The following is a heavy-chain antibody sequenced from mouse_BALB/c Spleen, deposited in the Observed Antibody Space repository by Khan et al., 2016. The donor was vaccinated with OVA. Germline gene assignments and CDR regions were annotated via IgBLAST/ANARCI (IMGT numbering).Heavy chain of an antibody. Sequence: QVQLKESGPGLVAPSQSLSITCNVSGLSLTNYGISWIRQPPGKGLEWLGVIWGDGSTNYHSALISRLSINTDNSKSQVFLKLNMLQTDDTATYYCAIIYYGYDWFTYWGQGTLVTVSA. J-gene: IGHJ3*01. CDR3: AIIYYGYDWFTY. V-gene: IGHV2-3*01. CDR1: GLSLTNYG. CDR2: IWGDGST. D-gene: IGHD2-2*01.